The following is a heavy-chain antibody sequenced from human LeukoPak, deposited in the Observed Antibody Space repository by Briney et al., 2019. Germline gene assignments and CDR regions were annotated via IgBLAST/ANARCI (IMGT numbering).Heavy chain of an antibody. CDR1: GGTFSSYA. CDR2: IIPIFGTA. V-gene: IGHV1-69*06. CDR3: ARDFGYGDYFFDD. D-gene: IGHD4-17*01. J-gene: IGHJ4*02. Sequence: SVKVSCKASGGTFSSYAISWVRQAPGQGLEWMGGIIPIFGTANYAQKFQGRVTITADKSTSTAYMELSSLRSEDTAVYYCARDFGYGDYFFDDWGQGTLVTVSS.